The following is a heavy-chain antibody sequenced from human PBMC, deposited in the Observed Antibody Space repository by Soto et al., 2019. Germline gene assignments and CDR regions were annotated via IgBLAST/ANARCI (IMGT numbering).Heavy chain of an antibody. CDR2: ISAYNGNT. CDR3: ARDSDDYGHPNRFAP. V-gene: IGHV1-18*01. D-gene: IGHD4-17*01. CDR1: GYTFTSYG. Sequence: ASVKVSCKASGYTFTSYGISWVRQAPGQGLEWMGWISAYNGNTNYAQKLQGRVTMTTDTSTSTAYMELRSLRSDDTAVYYCARDSDDYGHPNRFAPWGQGTLVTVSS. J-gene: IGHJ5*02.